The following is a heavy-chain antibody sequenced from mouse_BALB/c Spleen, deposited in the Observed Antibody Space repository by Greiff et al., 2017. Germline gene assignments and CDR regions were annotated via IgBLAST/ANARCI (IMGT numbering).Heavy chain of an antibody. CDR3: ARSGTGFAY. D-gene: IGHD4-1*01. CDR2: INSNGGST. V-gene: IGHV5-6-3*01. CDR1: GFTFSSYG. Sequence: EVKVEESGGGLVQPGGSLKLSCAASGFTFSSYGMSWVRQTPDKRLELVATINSNGGSTYYPDSVKGRFTISRDNAKNTLYLQMSSLKSEDTAMYYCARSGTGFAYWGQGTLVTVSA. J-gene: IGHJ3*01.